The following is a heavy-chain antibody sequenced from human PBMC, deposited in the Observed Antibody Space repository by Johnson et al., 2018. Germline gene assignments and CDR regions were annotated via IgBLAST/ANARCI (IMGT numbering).Heavy chain of an antibody. V-gene: IGHV3-11*01. CDR3: ARGAMEGVYYYGVDV. CDR2: ISGSGITT. D-gene: IGHD5-18*01. Sequence: QVQLVESGGGLVKPGGSXRLSCAASGFTFSDYYMSWIRPPPGKGLEWISYISGSGITTYYAASVRGRFTISRDNAKNLLYLQMNSLRAEDKPVFYCARGAMEGVYYYGVDVWGQGTTVTVSS. J-gene: IGHJ6*02. CDR1: GFTFSDYY.